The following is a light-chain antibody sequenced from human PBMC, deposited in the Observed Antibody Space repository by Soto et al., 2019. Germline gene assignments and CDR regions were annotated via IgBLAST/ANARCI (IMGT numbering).Light chain of an antibody. J-gene: IGKJ1*01. Sequence: EIVVTQSPGTLSLSPGERATLSCRASQSVRSNFLAWYQQKPGQAPRLLIYGASNRATGIPDRFSGSGSGTDFTLTITRLEPEDFAMYYCQRYDSLRTFGQGTKVEF. CDR2: GAS. CDR3: QRYDSLRT. CDR1: QSVRSNF. V-gene: IGKV3-20*01.